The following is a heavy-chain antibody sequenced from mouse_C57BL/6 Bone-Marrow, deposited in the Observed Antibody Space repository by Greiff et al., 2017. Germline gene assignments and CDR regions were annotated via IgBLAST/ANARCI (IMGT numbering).Heavy chain of an antibody. CDR1: GYTFTDYY. J-gene: IGHJ4*01. CDR2: INPNNGGT. CDR3: ARDGYYPYAMDY. V-gene: IGHV1-26*01. D-gene: IGHD2-3*01. Sequence: VQLQQSGPELVKPGASVKISCKASGYTFTDYYMNWVKQSPGKSLEWIGDINPNNGGTSYNQKFKGKATLTLDKSSSTAYMELRSLTSEDSAVYYCARDGYYPYAMDYWGQGTSVTVSS.